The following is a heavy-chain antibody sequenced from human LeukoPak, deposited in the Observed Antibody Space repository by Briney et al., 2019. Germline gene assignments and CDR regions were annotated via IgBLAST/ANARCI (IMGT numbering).Heavy chain of an antibody. V-gene: IGHV3-23*01. CDR2: ISGSGLTT. D-gene: IGHD3-10*01. CDR3: ANREFHLWD. CDR1: GFTFSSYA. Sequence: GGSLRLSCAASGFTFSSYAMSWVRQAPGKGLEWVAGISGSGLTTYYADSVKGRFTISRDNSKNTLYLQMNSLRADDTAVYHCANREFHLWDWGQGTLVTVSS. J-gene: IGHJ4*02.